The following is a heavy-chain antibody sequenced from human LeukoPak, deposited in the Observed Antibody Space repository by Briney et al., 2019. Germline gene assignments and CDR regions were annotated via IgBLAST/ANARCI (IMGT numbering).Heavy chain of an antibody. CDR2: IYTSGST. Sequence: SETLSLTCTVSGGSISSYYWSWIWQPAGKGLEWIGRIYTSGSTNYNPSLKSRVTMSVDTSKNQFSLKLSSVTAADTAVYNCARAEVVVVPERYFDLWGRGTLVTVSS. V-gene: IGHV4-4*07. CDR3: ARAEVVVVPERYFDL. D-gene: IGHD2-2*01. J-gene: IGHJ2*01. CDR1: GGSISSYY.